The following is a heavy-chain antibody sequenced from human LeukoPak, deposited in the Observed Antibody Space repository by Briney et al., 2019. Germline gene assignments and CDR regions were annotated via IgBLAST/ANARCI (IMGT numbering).Heavy chain of an antibody. CDR1: GYTFTSYG. Sequence: ASVKVSCKASGYTFTSYGISWVRQAPGQGLEWMGWISAYNGNTNYAQKLQGRVTMTTDTSTSTAYMELRSLRSDDTAVYYCAKVLLAVAGSSAFDIWGQGTMVTVSS. CDR3: AKVLLAVAGSSAFDI. CDR2: ISAYNGNT. V-gene: IGHV1-18*01. D-gene: IGHD6-19*01. J-gene: IGHJ3*02.